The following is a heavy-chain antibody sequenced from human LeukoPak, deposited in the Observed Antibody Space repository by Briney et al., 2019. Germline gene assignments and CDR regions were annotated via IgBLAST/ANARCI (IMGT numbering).Heavy chain of an antibody. J-gene: IGHJ4*02. V-gene: IGHV3-30*18. CDR1: GFIFSSYD. D-gene: IGHD2-8*01. CDR3: AKDGLMRFFDY. CDR2: ISNDGNNK. Sequence: GGSLRLSCAASGFIFSSYDMYWVRQAPGKGLEWVSVISNDGNNKQYADSVKGRFTISRDNSKNTLYLQMNSLRADDTAVYHCAKDGLMRFFDYWGQGTLVTVSS.